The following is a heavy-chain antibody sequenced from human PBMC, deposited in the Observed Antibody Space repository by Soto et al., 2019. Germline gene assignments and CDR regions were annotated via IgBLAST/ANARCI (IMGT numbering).Heavy chain of an antibody. V-gene: IGHV3-30*18. CDR3: AKDRRGSGWYGDYYYGMDV. CDR1: GFTFSSYG. D-gene: IGHD6-19*01. J-gene: IGHJ6*02. Sequence: GSLRLSCAASGFTFSSYGMHWVRQAPGKGLEWVAVISYDGSNKYYADSVKGRFTISRDNSKNTLYLQMNSLRAEDTAVYYCAKDRRGSGWYGDYYYGMDVWGQGTTVTVSS. CDR2: ISYDGSNK.